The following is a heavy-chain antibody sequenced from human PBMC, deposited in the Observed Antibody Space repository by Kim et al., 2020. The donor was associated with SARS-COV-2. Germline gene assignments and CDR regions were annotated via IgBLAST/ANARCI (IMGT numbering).Heavy chain of an antibody. V-gene: IGHV3-7*03. CDR3: ARGLKRGYIYSFAP. Sequence: GGSLRLSCAASGFAITSYWMTWVRQAPGKGLEWVANIKQDGSENYYVDSVKGRFTISRDNAKNSLYLQMNSLRAEDTAVYYCARGLKRGYIYSFAPWGQGTLVPVSS. CDR2: IKQDGSEN. J-gene: IGHJ5*02. D-gene: IGHD5-18*01. CDR1: GFAITSYW.